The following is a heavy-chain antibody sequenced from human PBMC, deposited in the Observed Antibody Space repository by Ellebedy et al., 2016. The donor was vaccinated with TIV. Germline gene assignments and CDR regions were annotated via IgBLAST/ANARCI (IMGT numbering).Heavy chain of an antibody. D-gene: IGHD2-2*01. J-gene: IGHJ4*02. CDR2: LSYDGRDE. V-gene: IGHV3-30*18. Sequence: GESLKISCATSGFTFSSYTMHWVRQAPGKGLEWVAALSYDGRDEYYADSVQGRFTISRDSSKKTLYLQMNSLRAEDTAVYYCAKPFVGHCISTVCYVFDDWGPGTLVTVSS. CDR1: GFTFSSYT. CDR3: AKPFVGHCISTVCYVFDD.